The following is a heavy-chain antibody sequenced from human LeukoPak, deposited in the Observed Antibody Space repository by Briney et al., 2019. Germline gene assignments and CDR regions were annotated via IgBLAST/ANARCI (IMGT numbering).Heavy chain of an antibody. CDR2: ISSSGSTI. J-gene: IGHJ4*02. Sequence: GGSLRLSCAASGFTFSSYSINWVRQAPGKGLEWVSSISSSGSTICYADSVKGRFTISRDNAKSSLYLQMNSLRAEDTAVYYCARDYHGDYYFDYWGQGTLVTVSS. D-gene: IGHD4-17*01. V-gene: IGHV3-48*01. CDR1: GFTFSSYS. CDR3: ARDYHGDYYFDY.